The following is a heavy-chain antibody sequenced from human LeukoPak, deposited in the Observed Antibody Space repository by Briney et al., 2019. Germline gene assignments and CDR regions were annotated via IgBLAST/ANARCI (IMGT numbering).Heavy chain of an antibody. CDR3: ARALVGIAVAGNWFDP. Sequence: SQTLSLTCTVSGGSISSGGYYWSWIRQHPGKGLEWIGYIYYSGSTYYNPSLKSRVTISVDTSKNQFSLKLSSVTAADTAVYYCARALVGIAVAGNWFDPWGQGTLVTVSS. CDR2: IYYSGST. V-gene: IGHV4-31*03. CDR1: GGSISSGGYY. J-gene: IGHJ5*02. D-gene: IGHD6-19*01.